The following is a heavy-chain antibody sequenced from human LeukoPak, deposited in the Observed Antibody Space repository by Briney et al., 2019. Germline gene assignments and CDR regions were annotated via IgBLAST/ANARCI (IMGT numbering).Heavy chain of an antibody. J-gene: IGHJ5*02. CDR2: ISGSGGST. CDR1: GFTFSSYA. Sequence: GASLRLSCAASGFTFSSYAMSWVRQAPGKGLEWVSAISGSGGSTYYADSVKGRFTISRDNSKNTLYLQMNSLRAEDTAVYYCAKTGSSGWYRVWWFDPWGQGTLVTVS. V-gene: IGHV3-23*01. D-gene: IGHD6-19*01. CDR3: AKTGSSGWYRVWWFDP.